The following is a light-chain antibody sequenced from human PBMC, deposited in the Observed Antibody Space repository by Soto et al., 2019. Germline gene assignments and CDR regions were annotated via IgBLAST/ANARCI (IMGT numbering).Light chain of an antibody. V-gene: IGLV1-44*01. Sequence: QSALAQPPSVSAAPGQKVTISCSGSSSNIGNNYVSWYQQLPGTAPKLLIYSNNQRPSGVPDRFSGSKSGTSASLAISGLQSEDEADYYCAAWDDSLNGYVFGTGTKVTVL. CDR2: SNN. CDR1: SSNIGNNY. CDR3: AAWDDSLNGYV. J-gene: IGLJ1*01.